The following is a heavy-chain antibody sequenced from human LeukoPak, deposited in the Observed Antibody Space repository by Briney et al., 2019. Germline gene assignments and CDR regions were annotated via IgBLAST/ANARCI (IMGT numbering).Heavy chain of an antibody. J-gene: IGHJ4*02. Sequence: PGGSLRLSCIGSTFTFSDYGMHWVRQAPGKGLEWVAFIRYDGTKTYYADSAKGRFTISRDNSKNALYLEMNSLRAEDTAFYYCTRDSANYHFAYWGQGALVTVSS. CDR1: TFTFSDYG. D-gene: IGHD4/OR15-4a*01. CDR3: TRDSANYHFAY. V-gene: IGHV3-30*02. CDR2: IRYDGTKT.